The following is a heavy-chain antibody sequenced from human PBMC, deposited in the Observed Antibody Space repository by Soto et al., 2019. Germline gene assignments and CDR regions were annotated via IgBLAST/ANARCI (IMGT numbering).Heavy chain of an antibody. CDR3: ARQIYLDAFDI. CDR2: IYYSGST. Sequence: SETLSLTCILSGGSISSSSYYWAWIRQPPGNGLELIGSIYYSGSTYYNPALKSRVTISVDTSKNQFSLKLSSVTAADTAVYYCARQIYLDAFDIWGQRTMVTVSS. J-gene: IGHJ3*02. CDR1: GGSISSSSYY. V-gene: IGHV4-39*01.